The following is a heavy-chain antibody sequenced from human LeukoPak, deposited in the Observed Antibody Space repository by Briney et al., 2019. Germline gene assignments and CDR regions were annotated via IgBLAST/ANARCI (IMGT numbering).Heavy chain of an antibody. CDR2: IDPPGGAT. CDR1: GYTFTGYY. CDR3: ARSGFSTGFYMDF. Sequence: ASVKVSCKASGYTFTGYYIHWLRQAPGQGLEWMGWIDPPGGATNYAQKFQDTVTMTRDRSIGTAYMEVRRLKSDDTAVYYCARSGFSTGFYMDFWGQGTLVPVSS. D-gene: IGHD6-19*01. J-gene: IGHJ4*02. V-gene: IGHV1-2*02.